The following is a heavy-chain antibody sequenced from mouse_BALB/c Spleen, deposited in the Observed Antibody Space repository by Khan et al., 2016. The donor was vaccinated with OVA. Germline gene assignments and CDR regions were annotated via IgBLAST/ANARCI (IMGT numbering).Heavy chain of an antibody. CDR2: ISYSGVT. D-gene: IGHD1-1*01. J-gene: IGHJ2*01. CDR3: ARGNYYRYYFDY. CDR1: GFPITSGYA. V-gene: IGHV3-2*02. Sequence: VQLKESGPGLVKPSQSLSLTCTVTGFPITSGYAWNWIRQFPGNKLEWMGYISYSGVTSYTPSLNSRISITRDTYKNQFFLQLTSVTTEDTATYYCARGNYYRYYFDYWGQGTTLTVSS.